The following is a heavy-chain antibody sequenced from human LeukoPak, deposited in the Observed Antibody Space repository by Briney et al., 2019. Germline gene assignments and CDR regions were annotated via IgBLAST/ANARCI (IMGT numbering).Heavy chain of an antibody. V-gene: IGHV4-34*01. CDR3: ASSAPRVGAPDY. CDR2: INHSGST. Sequence: PSETLSLTCAVYGGSFSGYYWSWIRQPPGKGLEWIGEINHSGSTNYNPSLKSRVTIPVDTSKNQFSLKLSSVTAADTAVYYSASSAPRVGAPDYWGQGTLVTVSS. CDR1: GGSFSGYY. J-gene: IGHJ4*02. D-gene: IGHD1-26*01.